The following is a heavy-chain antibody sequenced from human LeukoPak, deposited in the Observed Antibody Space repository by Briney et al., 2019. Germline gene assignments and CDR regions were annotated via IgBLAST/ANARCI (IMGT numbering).Heavy chain of an antibody. V-gene: IGHV4-4*09. J-gene: IGHJ5*02. CDR1: GGSISSYY. CDR2: IYTSGST. D-gene: IGHD6-13*01. Sequence: SETLSLTCTVPGGSISSYYWSWIRQPPGKGLEWIGYIYTSGSTNYNPSLKSRVTISVDTSKNQFSLKLSSVTAADTAVYYCARSRTPGIAAAGSIIDPWGQGTLVTVSS. CDR3: ARSRTPGIAAAGSIIDP.